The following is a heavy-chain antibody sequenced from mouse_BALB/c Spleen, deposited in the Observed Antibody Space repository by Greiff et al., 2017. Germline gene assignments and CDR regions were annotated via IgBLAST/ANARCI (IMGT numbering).Heavy chain of an antibody. J-gene: IGHJ2*01. CDR1: GYSITSDYA. D-gene: IGHD1-2*01. CDR3: ARAYYGLYYFDY. Sequence: EVQLVESGPGLVKPSQSLSLTCTVTGYSITSDYAWNWIRQFPGNKLEWMGYISYSGSTSYNPSLKSRISITRDTSKNQFFLQLNSVTTEDTATYYCARAYYGLYYFDYWGQGTTLTVSS. CDR2: ISYSGST. V-gene: IGHV3-2*02.